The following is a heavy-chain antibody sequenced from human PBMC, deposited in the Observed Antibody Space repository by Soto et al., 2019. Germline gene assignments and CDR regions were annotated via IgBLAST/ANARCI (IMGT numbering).Heavy chain of an antibody. V-gene: IGHV1-69*01. CDR1: GGTFSSRA. CDR2: IIPVFGRV. CDR3: ANSRGGTFLGYHGMDI. D-gene: IGHD3-16*01. Sequence: QVQLVQSGPEVKKTGTSVKVSCKASGGTFSSRAISWVRQAPGQGLESMGGIIPVFGRVNYAAKFQDRVTISADESTGAVYMEWSTLRSEDTALYYCANSRGGTFLGYHGMDIWGQGTTVSVSS. J-gene: IGHJ6*02.